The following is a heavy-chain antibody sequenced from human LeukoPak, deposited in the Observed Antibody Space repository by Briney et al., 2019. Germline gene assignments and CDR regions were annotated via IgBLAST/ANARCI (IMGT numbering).Heavy chain of an antibody. V-gene: IGHV4-30-4*01. CDR3: ARVGDTTVIDY. D-gene: IGHD4-17*01. Sequence: SQTLSLTCTVSGGSISSGDCYWSWIRQPPGKGLEWIGYIYYSGSTYYNPSLKSRVTISVDTSKNQFSLKLSSVTAADTAVYYCARVGDTTVIDYWGQGTLVTVSS. J-gene: IGHJ4*02. CDR2: IYYSGST. CDR1: GGSISSGDCY.